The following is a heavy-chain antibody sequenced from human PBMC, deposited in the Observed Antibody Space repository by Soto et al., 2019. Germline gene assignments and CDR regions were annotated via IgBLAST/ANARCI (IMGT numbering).Heavy chain of an antibody. CDR1: GFSFSTYT. D-gene: IGHD1-26*01. CDR2: INAGVFTT. CDR3: ATDRQSDGIGSFDY. J-gene: IGHJ4*02. Sequence: GGSLRLSCSASGFSFSTYTMNWVRLAPGKGLEWVSGINAGVFTTYYADSVKGRFTISRDNSRKVLYLQMNSLRVEDTAIYYCATDRQSDGIGSFDYWGQGTLVTVSS. V-gene: IGHV3-23*01.